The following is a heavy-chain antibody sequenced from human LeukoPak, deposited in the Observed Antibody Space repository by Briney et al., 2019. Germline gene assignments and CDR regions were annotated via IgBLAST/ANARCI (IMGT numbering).Heavy chain of an antibody. V-gene: IGHV3-30*18. J-gene: IGHJ4*02. CDR3: AKRDTAMAPGGH. CDR1: GFTFSSYG. Sequence: GGSLRLSCAASGFTFSSYGMHWVRQAPGKGLEWVAVISYDGSNKYYADSVKGRFTISGDNSKNTLYLQMNSLRAEDTAVYYCAKRDTAMAPGGHWGQGTLVTVSS. CDR2: ISYDGSNK. D-gene: IGHD5-18*01.